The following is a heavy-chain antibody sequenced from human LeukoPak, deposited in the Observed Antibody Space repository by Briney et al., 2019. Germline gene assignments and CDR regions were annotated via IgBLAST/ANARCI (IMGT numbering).Heavy chain of an antibody. J-gene: IGHJ5*02. Sequence: KTGGSLRLSCAASGFTFSSYEMNWVRQAPGKGLEWVSYISSSGSTIYYADSVKGRFTMSRDNAKNSLYLQMTSLRAEDTALYYCARDPYGGIGVFDPWGQGTLVTVSS. CDR3: ARDPYGGIGVFDP. CDR2: ISSSGSTI. D-gene: IGHD3-16*02. V-gene: IGHV3-48*03. CDR1: GFTFSSYE.